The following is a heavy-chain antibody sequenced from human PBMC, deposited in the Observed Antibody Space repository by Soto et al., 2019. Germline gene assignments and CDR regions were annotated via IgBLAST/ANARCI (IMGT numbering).Heavy chain of an antibody. J-gene: IGHJ4*02. CDR3: AQAPITMVLGVIDY. Sequence: EVQLLESGGGLVQPGGSLRLSCAASGFTFSNYAMSWVRQAPGKGLEWVSGISGSGGSTYYADSVKGRFTISRDNSKNTLYLKMNSLRADDTAVYYCAQAPITMVLGVIDYCSQGTLVTVSS. CDR2: ISGSGGST. CDR1: GFTFSNYA. V-gene: IGHV3-23*01. D-gene: IGHD3-10*01.